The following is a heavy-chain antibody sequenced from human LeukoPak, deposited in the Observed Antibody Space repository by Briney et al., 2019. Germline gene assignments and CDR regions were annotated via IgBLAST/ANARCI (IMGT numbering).Heavy chain of an antibody. V-gene: IGHV4-34*01. J-gene: IGHJ4*02. D-gene: IGHD3-22*01. CDR1: GGSFSGYY. CDR2: INHSGST. Sequence: SETLSLTCAVYGGSFSGYYWSWIRQPPGKGLEWIGEINHSGSTNYNPSLKSRVTISVDTSKNQFSLKLSSVTAADTAVYYCARRPRTIVVVIRAHYFDYWGQGTLVTVSS. CDR3: ARRPRTIVVVIRAHYFDY.